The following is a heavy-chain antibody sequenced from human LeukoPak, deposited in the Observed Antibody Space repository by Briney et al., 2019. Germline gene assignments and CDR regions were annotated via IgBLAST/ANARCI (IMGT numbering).Heavy chain of an antibody. J-gene: IGHJ5*02. D-gene: IGHD2-15*01. CDR2: IIPIFGTA. Sequence: SVKVSCKASGGTFSSYAISWVRQAPGQGLEWMGGIIPIFGTANYAQKFQGRVTITADESTSTAYLELSSLRSEDTAVYYCARVGGYCSSGSCKKGWFDPWGQGTLVTVSS. CDR1: GGTFSSYA. V-gene: IGHV1-69*13. CDR3: ARVGGYCSSGSCKKGWFDP.